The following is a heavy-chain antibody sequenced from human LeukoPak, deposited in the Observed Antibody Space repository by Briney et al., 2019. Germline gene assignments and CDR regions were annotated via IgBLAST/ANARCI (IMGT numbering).Heavy chain of an antibody. D-gene: IGHD1-26*01. CDR1: GYTFSSYG. V-gene: IGHV1-18*01. CDR3: ATGAYSGSYYNWFDP. Sequence: ASVKVSCKASGYTFSSYGITWVRQAPGQGLEWMGWISAYNGYTNYAQKLQGRVTMTTGTPTSTAYMELRSLRSDDTAVYYCATGAYSGSYYNWFDPWGQGTLVTVSS. CDR2: ISAYNGYT. J-gene: IGHJ5*02.